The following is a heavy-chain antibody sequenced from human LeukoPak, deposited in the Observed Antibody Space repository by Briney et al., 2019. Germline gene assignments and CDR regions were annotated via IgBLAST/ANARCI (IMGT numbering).Heavy chain of an antibody. J-gene: IGHJ4*02. CDR3: AREVVDTRSKRFDY. V-gene: IGHV3-11*04. Sequence: PGGSLRLSCAASGFTFSDYYMNWFRQAPGKGLEWVSYVSSSGSTMYYTDSVKGRFTISRDNAKNSLYLQMNSLRAEDTAVYYCAREVVDTRSKRFDYWGQGTLVTVSS. CDR1: GFTFSDYY. CDR2: VSSSGSTM. D-gene: IGHD2-2*01.